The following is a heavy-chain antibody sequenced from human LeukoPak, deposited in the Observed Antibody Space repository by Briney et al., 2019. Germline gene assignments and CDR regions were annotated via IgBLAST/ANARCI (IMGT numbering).Heavy chain of an antibody. J-gene: IGHJ5*02. CDR3: ARGQGSSGYYYDARNWFDP. CDR1: GGSISSGGYY. D-gene: IGHD3-22*01. V-gene: IGHV4-31*03. Sequence: SETLSLTCTVSGGSISSGGYYWSWIRQHPGKGLEWIGYIYYSGSTYYNPSLKSRVTISVDTSKNQFSLKLSSVTAADTAVYYCARGQGSSGYYYDARNWFDPWGQGTLVTVSS. CDR2: IYYSGST.